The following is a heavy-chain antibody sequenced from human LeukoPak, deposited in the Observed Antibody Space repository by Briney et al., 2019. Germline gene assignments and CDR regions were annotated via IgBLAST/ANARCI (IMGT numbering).Heavy chain of an antibody. J-gene: IGHJ4*02. Sequence: KPSETLCLTCAVYGGSFSGYYWSWIRQPPGKGLEWIGEINHSGSTNYNPSLKSRGTISVDTSKNQFSLKLSSVTAADTAVYYCARGLEWELDPYFDYWGQGTLVTVSS. D-gene: IGHD1-26*01. CDR1: GGSFSGYY. CDR3: ARGLEWELDPYFDY. CDR2: INHSGST. V-gene: IGHV4-34*01.